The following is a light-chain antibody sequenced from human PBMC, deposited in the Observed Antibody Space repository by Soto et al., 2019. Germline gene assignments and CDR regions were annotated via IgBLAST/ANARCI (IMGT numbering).Light chain of an antibody. V-gene: IGKV1-39*01. Sequence: DIQMTQSPSSLSASVGDRVTITCRASQSISSYLNWYQQKPGKAPKLLIYAASSLQSGVPSRFNGRGSGTDFTLTIISLQPEDFATYYCQQSYSTPPTFGGGTKVEIK. CDR2: AAS. CDR3: QQSYSTPPT. J-gene: IGKJ4*01. CDR1: QSISSY.